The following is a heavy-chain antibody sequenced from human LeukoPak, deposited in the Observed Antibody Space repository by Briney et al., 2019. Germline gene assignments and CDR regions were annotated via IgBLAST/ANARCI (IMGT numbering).Heavy chain of an antibody. CDR1: GFTFSSYG. J-gene: IGHJ4*02. D-gene: IGHD1/OR15-1a*01. CDR2: IRHDGSNK. V-gene: IGHV3-30*02. Sequence: GGSLRLSCAASGFTFSSYGMHWVRQAPGKGLEWVAFIRHDGSNKYYADSVKGRFIISRDNSKNMVYLQMDSLRGEDTAVYYCARDKWNTCIDNWGQGTLITVSS. CDR3: ARDKWNTCIDN.